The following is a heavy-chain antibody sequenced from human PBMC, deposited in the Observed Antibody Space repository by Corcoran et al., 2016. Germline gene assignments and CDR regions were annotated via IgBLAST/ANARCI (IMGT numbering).Heavy chain of an antibody. CDR3: ARARERGTDYFDP. CDR1: GDSVSSDSHF. CDR2: ISYSEYT. D-gene: IGHD4-17*01. Sequence: QVQLHESGPGLVKPSETLSLACTVSGDSVSSDSHFWSWLRQPPGKGLEWIGYISYSEYTNYNPSLKSRVTISVDTSKNQFSLRLSSVTAADTAVYYCARARERGTDYFDPWGQGTLVTVSS. J-gene: IGHJ5*02. V-gene: IGHV4-61*01.